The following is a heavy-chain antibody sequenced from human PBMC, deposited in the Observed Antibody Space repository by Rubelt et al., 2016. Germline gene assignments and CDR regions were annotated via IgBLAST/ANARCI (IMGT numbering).Heavy chain of an antibody. V-gene: IGHV4-39*07. Sequence: GDGLEWIGSIYYSGSTYYNPSLKSRVTISVDTSKNQFSLKLSSVTAADTAVYYCARGWSIAARLGYYGMDVWGQGTTVTVSS. CDR2: IYYSGST. D-gene: IGHD6-6*01. J-gene: IGHJ6*02. CDR3: ARGWSIAARLGYYGMDV.